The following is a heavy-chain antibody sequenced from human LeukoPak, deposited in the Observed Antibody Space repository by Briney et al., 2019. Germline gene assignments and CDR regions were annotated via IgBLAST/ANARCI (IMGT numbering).Heavy chain of an antibody. Sequence: SVKVSCKASGGTFSSYAISWVRQAPGQGLEWMGGIIPIFGTANYAQKFQGRVTITADESTSTAYMELSRLRSDDTAVYYCARPKIAAAAPVDAFDIWGQGTMVTVSS. D-gene: IGHD6-13*01. CDR2: IIPIFGTA. J-gene: IGHJ3*02. CDR3: ARPKIAAAAPVDAFDI. CDR1: GGTFSSYA. V-gene: IGHV1-69*13.